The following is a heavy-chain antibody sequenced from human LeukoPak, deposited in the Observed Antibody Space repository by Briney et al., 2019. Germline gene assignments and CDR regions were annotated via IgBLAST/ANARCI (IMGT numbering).Heavy chain of an antibody. CDR2: ISSSSGTI. CDR1: GFTFSSYN. Sequence: GGSLRLSWAASGFTFSSYNMNWVRQAPGKGLEWISFISSSSGTIYYADSVKGRFTISRDNAKDSLYLQMNSLRAEDTAVYYCVKETGDLGQGGFEIWGQGTTVTVS. J-gene: IGHJ3*02. CDR3: VKETGDLGQGGFEI. V-gene: IGHV3-48*04. D-gene: IGHD7-27*01.